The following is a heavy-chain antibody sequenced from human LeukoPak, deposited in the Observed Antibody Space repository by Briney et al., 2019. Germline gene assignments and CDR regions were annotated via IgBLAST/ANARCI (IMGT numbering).Heavy chain of an antibody. J-gene: IGHJ4*02. D-gene: IGHD6-13*01. CDR3: ARDVAAAGSPDY. CDR2: ICHSGST. Sequence: SETLSLTCTVSGGSISSSSYYWGWIRQPPGKGLEWIGSICHSGSTYYNPSLKSRVTISVDTSKNQLSLKLSSVTAADTAVYYCARDVAAAGSPDYWGQGILVTVSS. CDR1: GGSISSSSYY. V-gene: IGHV4-39*02.